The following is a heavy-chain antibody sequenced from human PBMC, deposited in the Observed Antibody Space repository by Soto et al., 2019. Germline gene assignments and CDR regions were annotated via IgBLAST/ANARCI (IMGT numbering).Heavy chain of an antibody. D-gene: IGHD2-15*01. CDR1: GLDFRNKD. J-gene: IGHJ4*02. V-gene: IGHV3-30*18. Sequence: QVQLVESGGGVVQPGRSVRLSCAASGLDFRNKDMHWVRQAPGKGLEWVAVISHDNRNIFYGDSVKGRFTVSRDNSKNTLFLESKSLGAEEKDVYFCAKLVDKTVDDFWGLGTLVAVSS. CDR3: AKLVDKTVDDF. CDR2: ISHDNRNI.